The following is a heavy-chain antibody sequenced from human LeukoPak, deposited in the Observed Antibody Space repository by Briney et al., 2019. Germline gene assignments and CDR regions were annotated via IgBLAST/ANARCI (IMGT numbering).Heavy chain of an antibody. CDR2: IIPILGIA. J-gene: IGHJ4*02. CDR1: GGTFSSYT. D-gene: IGHD2-2*01. Sequence: ASAKVSCKASGGTFSSYTISWVRQAPGQGLEWMGRIIPILGIANYAQKFQGRVTITADKSTSTAYMELSSLRSEDTAVYYCARDRWGSTSPGDYWGQGTLVTVSS. V-gene: IGHV1-69*04. CDR3: ARDRWGSTSPGDY.